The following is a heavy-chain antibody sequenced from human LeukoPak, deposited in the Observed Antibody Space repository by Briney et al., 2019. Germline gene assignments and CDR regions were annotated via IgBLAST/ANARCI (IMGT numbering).Heavy chain of an antibody. CDR3: AIGPSTIFGSLWYYYYYYMDV. CDR1: GGSISSYY. CDR2: IYYSGST. D-gene: IGHD3-3*01. V-gene: IGHV4-59*12. J-gene: IGHJ6*03. Sequence: SETLSLTCTVSGGSISSYYWSWIRQPPGKGLEWIGYIYYSGSTNYNPSLKSRVTISVDTSKNQFSLKLSSVTAADTAVYYCAIGPSTIFGSLWYYYYYYMDVWGKGTTVTVSS.